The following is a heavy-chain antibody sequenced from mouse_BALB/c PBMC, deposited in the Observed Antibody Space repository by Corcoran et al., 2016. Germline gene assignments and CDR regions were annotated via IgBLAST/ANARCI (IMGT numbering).Heavy chain of an antibody. CDR1: GYTFTDYN. J-gene: IGHJ2*01. Sequence: EVLLQQSGPELVKPGTSVKISCKASGYTFTDYNMDWVRQSPGQSLEWIGDINPRSGGTIYNQTFKGKATLTLDKSSSTAYMELRSLTSEDTAVYYCASWGITTFDYWGQGTTVTVSS. V-gene: IGHV1-18*01. CDR2: INPRSGGT. CDR3: ASWGITTFDY. D-gene: IGHD1-1*01.